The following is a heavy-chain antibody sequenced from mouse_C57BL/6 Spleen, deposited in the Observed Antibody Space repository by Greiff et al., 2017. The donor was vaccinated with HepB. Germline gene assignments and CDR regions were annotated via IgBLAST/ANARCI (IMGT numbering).Heavy chain of an antibody. V-gene: IGHV3-6*01. D-gene: IGHD1-1*01. J-gene: IGHJ1*03. CDR1: GYSITSGYY. CDR2: ISYDGSN. Sequence: DVQLQESGPGLVKPSQSLSLTCSVTGYSITSGYYWNWIRQFPGNKLEWMGYISYDGSNNYNPSLKNRISITRDTSKNQFFLKLNSVTTEDTATYYCARDYGGYFDVWGTGTTVTVSS. CDR3: ARDYGGYFDV.